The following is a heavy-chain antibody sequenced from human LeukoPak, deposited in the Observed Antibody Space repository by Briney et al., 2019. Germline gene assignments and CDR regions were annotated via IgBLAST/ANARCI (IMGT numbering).Heavy chain of an antibody. CDR3: ARVSSSSWWALDY. Sequence: GGSLRLSCAASGFTFSSYAMSWVRQAPGKGLEWVSAISGSGGSTYYADSVKGRFTISRDNSKNTLYLQMNNLRAEDTAVYYCARVSSSSWWALDYWGQGTLVTVSS. V-gene: IGHV3-23*01. J-gene: IGHJ4*02. CDR2: ISGSGGST. D-gene: IGHD6-13*01. CDR1: GFTFSSYA.